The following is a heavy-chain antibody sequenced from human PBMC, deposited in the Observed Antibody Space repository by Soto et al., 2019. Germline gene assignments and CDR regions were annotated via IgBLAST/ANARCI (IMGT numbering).Heavy chain of an antibody. J-gene: IGHJ5*02. Sequence: SETLSLTCTVSGGSISSYYWSWIRQPPGKGLEWIGYIYYSGSTNYNPSLKSRVTISVDTSKNQFSLKLSSVTAADTAVYYCARGQSGITGTTDWFDPWGQGTLVTVSS. CDR2: IYYSGST. CDR3: ARGQSGITGTTDWFDP. CDR1: GGSISSYY. V-gene: IGHV4-59*01. D-gene: IGHD1-7*01.